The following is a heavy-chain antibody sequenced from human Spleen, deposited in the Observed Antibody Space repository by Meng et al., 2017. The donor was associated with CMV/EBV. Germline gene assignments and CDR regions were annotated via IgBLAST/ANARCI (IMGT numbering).Heavy chain of an antibody. CDR3: ATPYCSNTSCYTYFQQ. CDR2: INPSGGST. D-gene: IGHD2-2*02. V-gene: IGHV1-46*01. CDR1: RFTFTRYF. J-gene: IGHJ1*01. Sequence: ASVKVSCKTSRFTFTRYFMHWVRQAPGQGFEWMGMINPSGGSTSYAQNFQGRVTVTTDTSTSTVYMELTSLRSEDSALYYCATPYCSNTSCYTYFQQWGQGTLVTVSS.